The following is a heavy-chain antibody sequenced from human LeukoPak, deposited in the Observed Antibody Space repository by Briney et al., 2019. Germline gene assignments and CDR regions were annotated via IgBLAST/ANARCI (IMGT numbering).Heavy chain of an antibody. Sequence: PGGSLRLSCAASGFTFSSYGMHWVRQAPGKGLEWVAFIRYDGSNKYYADSVKGRFTISRDNSKNTLYLQMNSLRAEDTAVYYCAKFLGIVSEGIAAAARAFDIWGQGTMVTVSS. CDR1: GFTFSSYG. J-gene: IGHJ3*02. CDR3: AKFLGIVSEGIAAAARAFDI. CDR2: IRYDGSNK. D-gene: IGHD6-13*01. V-gene: IGHV3-30*02.